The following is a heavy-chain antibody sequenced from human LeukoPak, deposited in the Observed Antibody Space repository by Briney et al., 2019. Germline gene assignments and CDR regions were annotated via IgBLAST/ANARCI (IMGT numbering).Heavy chain of an antibody. CDR2: ISSSSSYI. D-gene: IGHD3-10*01. CDR1: GFTFSSYS. V-gene: IGHV3-21*01. CDR3: ARGSITMVRGVMPIDY. J-gene: IGHJ4*02. Sequence: GGSLRLSCAASGFTFSSYSMNWVRQAPGKGLEWVSSISSSSSYIYYADSVKGRFTISRGNAKNSLYLQMNSLRAEDTAVYYCARGSITMVRGVMPIDYWGQGTLVTVSS.